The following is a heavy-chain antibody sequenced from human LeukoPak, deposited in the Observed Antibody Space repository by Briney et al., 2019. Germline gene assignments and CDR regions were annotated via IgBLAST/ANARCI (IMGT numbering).Heavy chain of an antibody. J-gene: IGHJ5*02. CDR3: ASLVLVEDRGFDP. V-gene: IGHV4-39*07. CDR1: GGSISSSSYY. D-gene: IGHD2-8*02. Sequence: SETLSLTCTVSGGSISSSSYYWGWIRQPPGKGLEWIGSIYYSGITNYNPSLKSRVTISMDKSTNQFSLNLNSVTAADTAVYYCASLVLVEDRGFDPWGQGTLVTVSS. CDR2: IYYSGIT.